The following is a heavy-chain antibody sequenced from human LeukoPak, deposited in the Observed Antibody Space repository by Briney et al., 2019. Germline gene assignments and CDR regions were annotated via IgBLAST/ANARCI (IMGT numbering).Heavy chain of an antibody. J-gene: IGHJ5*02. D-gene: IGHD3-9*01. Sequence: GGSLRLSCAASGFSFSSYGVHWVRQAPGKGLEWVAVISYDGSNKYYADSVKGRFTISRDNSKNTLYLQMNSLRAEDTAVYYCAKERYDILTGYQLFDPWGQGTLVTVSS. CDR3: AKERYDILTGYQLFDP. V-gene: IGHV3-30*18. CDR1: GFSFSSYG. CDR2: ISYDGSNK.